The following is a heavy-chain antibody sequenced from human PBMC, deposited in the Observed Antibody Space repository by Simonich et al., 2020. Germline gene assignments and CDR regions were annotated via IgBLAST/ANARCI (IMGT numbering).Heavy chain of an antibody. V-gene: IGHV4-59*08. Sequence: QVQLQESGPGLVKPSETLSLTCTVSGCSISSYYWSWIRQPPGKGLEWIGYIYYSGSTNYTPSPKSLVTISVATSKNQFSRKLSSVTAADTAVYYCARHDRWLQFYFDYWGQGTLVTVSS. D-gene: IGHD5-12*01. CDR2: IYYSGST. J-gene: IGHJ4*02. CDR1: GCSISSYY. CDR3: ARHDRWLQFYFDY.